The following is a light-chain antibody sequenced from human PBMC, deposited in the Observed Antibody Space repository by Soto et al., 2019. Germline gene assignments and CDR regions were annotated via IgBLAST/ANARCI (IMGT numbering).Light chain of an antibody. CDR3: QQYDSYSYT. Sequence: IQMTQSPSTLSASVGDRVTITCRASQTIGNWLAWYQQKXXKAPKLLIYDASSLERGVPSRFSGSRSGTEFTLTISSLQPDDFATYYCQQYDSYSYTFGQGTKLEIK. CDR1: QTIGNW. CDR2: DAS. V-gene: IGKV1-5*01. J-gene: IGKJ2*01.